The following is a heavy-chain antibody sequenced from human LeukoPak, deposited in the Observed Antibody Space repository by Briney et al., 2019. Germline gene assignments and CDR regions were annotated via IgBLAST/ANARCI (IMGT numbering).Heavy chain of an antibody. V-gene: IGHV4-4*07. CDR1: GGSISSYY. CDR2: IYTSGST. CDR3: ARDQYSSGWYPLDAFDI. D-gene: IGHD6-19*01. Sequence: SETLSLTCTVSGGSISSYYWSWIRQPAGKGLEWIGRIYTSGSTNYNPSLKSRVTMSVDTSKNQFSLKLSSVTAADTAVYYCARDQYSSGWYPLDAFDIWGQGTMVTVSS. J-gene: IGHJ3*02.